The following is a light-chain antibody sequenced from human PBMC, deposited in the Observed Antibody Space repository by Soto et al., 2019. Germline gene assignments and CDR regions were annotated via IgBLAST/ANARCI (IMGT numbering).Light chain of an antibody. Sequence: QSALTQPRSVSGSPGQSVTISCTGTSSDVGGYEYVSWYQQDQGKAPQLIIYDVNKRPSGVPDRFSGSKSGNPASLTISGLQTDDETEYYCCSYAGSYTWVFGGGTKLTVL. V-gene: IGLV2-11*01. CDR2: DVN. CDR1: SSDVGGYEY. CDR3: CSYAGSYTWV. J-gene: IGLJ3*02.